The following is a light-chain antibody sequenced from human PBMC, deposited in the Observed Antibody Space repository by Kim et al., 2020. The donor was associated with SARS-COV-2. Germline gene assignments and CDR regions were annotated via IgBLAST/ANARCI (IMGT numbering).Light chain of an antibody. CDR2: QDS. CDR1: KLGDKY. CDR3: QAWDSSTGV. J-gene: IGLJ2*01. V-gene: IGLV3-1*01. Sequence: VSTGQTASITCSGDKLGDKYACWYQQKPGQSPVLVIYQDSKRPSGIPERFSGSNSGNTATLTISGTQAMDEADYYCQAWDSSTGVFGGGTQLTVL.